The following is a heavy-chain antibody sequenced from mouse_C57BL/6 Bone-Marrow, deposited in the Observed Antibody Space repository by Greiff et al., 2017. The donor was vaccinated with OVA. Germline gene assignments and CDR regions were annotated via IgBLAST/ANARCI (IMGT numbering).Heavy chain of an antibody. V-gene: IGHV1-80*01. D-gene: IGHD2-2*01. CDR2: IYPGDGDT. CDR3: ARWLPLYAMDY. CDR1: GYAFSSYW. Sequence: QVQLKESGAELVKPGASVKISCKASGYAFSSYWMNWVKQRPGKGLEWIGQIYPGDGDTNYNGKFKGKATLTADKSSSTAYMQLSSLTSEDSAVYFCARWLPLYAMDYWGQGTSVTVSS. J-gene: IGHJ4*01.